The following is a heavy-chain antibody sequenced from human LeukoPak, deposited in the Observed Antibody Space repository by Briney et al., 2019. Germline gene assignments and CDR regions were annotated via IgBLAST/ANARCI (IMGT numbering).Heavy chain of an antibody. CDR1: GGSISSSTSY. D-gene: IGHD4-17*01. CDR3: ALDNGDYVFDY. J-gene: IGHJ4*02. V-gene: IGHV4-39*07. CDR2: IYYTGST. Sequence: SETLSLTCTVSGGSISSSTSYWGWIRQPPGKGLEWIGSIYYTGSTYYNPSLKSRVTISVDTSKNQFSLKLSSVTAADTAVYYCALDNGDYVFDYWGQGTLVTVSS.